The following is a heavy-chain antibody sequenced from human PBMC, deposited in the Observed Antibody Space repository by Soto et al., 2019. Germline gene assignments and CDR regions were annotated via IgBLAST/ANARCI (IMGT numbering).Heavy chain of an antibody. CDR3: ARESEDLTSNFDY. CDR1: GFTFTRYS. CDR2: ISSTTNYI. Sequence: EVQLVECGGGLVKPGGSLRPSCAASGFTFTRYSMNWVRQAPGKGLEWVSSISSTTNYIYYGDSMKGRFTISRDNAKNSLYLEMNSLRAEDTAVYYCARESEDLTSNFDYWGQGTLVTVSS. V-gene: IGHV3-21*06. J-gene: IGHJ4*02.